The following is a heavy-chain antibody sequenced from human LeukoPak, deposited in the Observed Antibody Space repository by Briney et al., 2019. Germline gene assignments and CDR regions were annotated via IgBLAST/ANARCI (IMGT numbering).Heavy chain of an antibody. J-gene: IGHJ4*02. V-gene: IGHV3-30*02. D-gene: IGHD2-15*01. CDR1: GFTFSSYG. Sequence: PGGSLRLSCAASGFTFSSYGMHWVRQAPGKGLEWVAFIWYDGSNKYYADSVKGRFTISRDNSKNTLYLQMNSLRAEDTAVYYCANIGYCSGGSCDYWGQGTLVTVSS. CDR3: ANIGYCSGGSCDY. CDR2: IWYDGSNK.